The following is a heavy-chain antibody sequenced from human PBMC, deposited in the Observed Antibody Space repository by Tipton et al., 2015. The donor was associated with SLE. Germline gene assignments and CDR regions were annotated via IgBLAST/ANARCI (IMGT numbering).Heavy chain of an antibody. CDR2: FYYSGST. Sequence: TLSLICTVSVGSFSSRSYYWGWIRLPPGKGLEWIGSFYYSGSTYYNPSLKSRVSISVDTSKNQFSLKLSSVTAADTAVYYCARVSPDGYSVFDYWGQGTLVTVSS. J-gene: IGHJ4*02. D-gene: IGHD5-24*01. CDR3: ARVSPDGYSVFDY. CDR1: VGSFSSRSYY. V-gene: IGHV4-39*07.